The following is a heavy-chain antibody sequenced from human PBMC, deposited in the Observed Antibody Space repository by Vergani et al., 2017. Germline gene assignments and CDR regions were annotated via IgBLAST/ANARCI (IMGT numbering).Heavy chain of an antibody. CDR2: IYNSGNG. J-gene: IGHJ2*01. D-gene: IGHD3-16*01. V-gene: IGHV4-39*01. Sequence: QMQLQESGPGLVKASETLSHTCTVSGDSIISRSYYWGWIRQPPGKGLEWIGRIYNSGNGDSSSSLKSRVTISVDTSKNQFSLRLTSVTAADTAVYYCASGKYYSDSTSHFRGRYFDVWGRGTLVTVPS. CDR1: GDSIISRSYY. CDR3: ASGKYYSDSTSHFRGRYFDV.